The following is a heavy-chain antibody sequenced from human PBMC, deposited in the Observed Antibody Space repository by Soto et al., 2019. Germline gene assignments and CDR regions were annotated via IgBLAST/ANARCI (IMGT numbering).Heavy chain of an antibody. D-gene: IGHD3-10*01. CDR2: ISYDGSNK. J-gene: IGHJ4*02. Sequence: GGSLRLSCAASGFTFSSYGMHWVRQAPGKGLEWVAVISYDGSNKYYADSVKGRFTISRDNSKNTLYLQMNSLRAEDTAVYYCAKDLVSYYYGSGSLDYWGQGTLVTVSS. V-gene: IGHV3-30*18. CDR1: GFTFSSYG. CDR3: AKDLVSYYYGSGSLDY.